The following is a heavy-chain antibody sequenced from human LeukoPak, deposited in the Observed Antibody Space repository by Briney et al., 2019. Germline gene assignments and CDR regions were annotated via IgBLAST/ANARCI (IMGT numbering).Heavy chain of an antibody. CDR2: IRSKAYGGTT. V-gene: IGHV3-49*04. Sequence: PGRSLRLSCTASGFTFGDYAMSWVRQAPGKGLEWVGFIRSKAYGGTTEYAASVKGRFTISRDDSKSIAYLQMNSLKPEDTAVYYCTTPDFDFWGQGTLVTVSS. CDR3: TTPDFDF. J-gene: IGHJ4*02. CDR1: GFTFGDYA.